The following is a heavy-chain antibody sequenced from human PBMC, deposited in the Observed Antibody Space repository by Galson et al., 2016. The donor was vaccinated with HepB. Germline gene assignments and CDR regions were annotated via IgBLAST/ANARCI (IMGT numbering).Heavy chain of an antibody. CDR2: ISSSGSNI. Sequence: SLRLSCAASGFIFSDYYISWIRQAPGKGLEWISHISSSGSNIDYADSVKGRFTISRDNAKKSLYLEMKSLRAEDTAVYYCAREGIGELDHWGQGTLVTVSS. CDR3: AREGIGELDH. J-gene: IGHJ4*02. CDR1: GFIFSDYY. V-gene: IGHV3-11*01.